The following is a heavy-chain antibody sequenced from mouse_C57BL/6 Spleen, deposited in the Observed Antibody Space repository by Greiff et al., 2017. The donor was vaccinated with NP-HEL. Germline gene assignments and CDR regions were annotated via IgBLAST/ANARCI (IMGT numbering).Heavy chain of an antibody. CDR1: GYTFTNYW. Sequence: QVQLKQSGAELVRPGTSVKMSCKASGYTFTNYWIGWAKQRPGHGLEWIGDIYPGGGYTNYNEKFKGKATLTADKSSSTAYMQFSSLTSEDSAIYYCARCGVTGGYYAMDYWGQGTSVTVSS. V-gene: IGHV1-63*01. CDR3: ARCGVTGGYYAMDY. J-gene: IGHJ4*01. CDR2: IYPGGGYT. D-gene: IGHD4-1*01.